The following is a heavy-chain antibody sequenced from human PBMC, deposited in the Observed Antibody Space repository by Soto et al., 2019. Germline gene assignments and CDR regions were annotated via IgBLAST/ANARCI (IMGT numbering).Heavy chain of an antibody. CDR2: ISAGNGDT. Sequence: GASVKVSCKTSRYTFSDYAVHWVRQAPGQSLEWMGWISAGNGDTRYSQNFQARVTFSRDISANTVYMQLSSLTSEDTAVYYCSNRYDLGEVWGQGALVTVSS. V-gene: IGHV1-3*01. CDR1: RYTFSDYA. J-gene: IGHJ1*01. CDR3: SNRYDLGEV. D-gene: IGHD3-16*02.